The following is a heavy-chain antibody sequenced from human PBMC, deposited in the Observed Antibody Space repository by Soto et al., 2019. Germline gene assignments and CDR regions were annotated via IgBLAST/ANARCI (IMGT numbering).Heavy chain of an antibody. CDR1: GFTFSSYA. J-gene: IGHJ4*02. Sequence: WGSLRLSCAASGFTFSSYALSWVRQAPGKGLEWVSAISVSGGSTYYADSVKGRFTIARDNSRTTLFLQMNSLRAEDTAVYYCAKGVNTAASNPNFDYLGQGTLVNVS. D-gene: IGHD6-13*01. V-gene: IGHV3-23*01. CDR2: ISVSGGST. CDR3: AKGVNTAASNPNFDY.